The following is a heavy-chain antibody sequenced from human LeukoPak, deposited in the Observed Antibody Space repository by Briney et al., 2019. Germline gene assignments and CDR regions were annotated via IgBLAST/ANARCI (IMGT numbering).Heavy chain of an antibody. CDR1: GFTFSSYS. CDR3: ARVRVGATAYYFDY. D-gene: IGHD1-26*01. CDR2: ISSSGSYI. V-gene: IGHV3-21*04. J-gene: IGHJ4*02. Sequence: GGSLRLSCAASGFTFSSYSMNWVRQAPGKGLEWVSSISSSGSYIYYADSLKGRFTISRDNSKNTLYLQMNSLRAEDTAVYYCARVRVGATAYYFDYWGQGTLVTVSS.